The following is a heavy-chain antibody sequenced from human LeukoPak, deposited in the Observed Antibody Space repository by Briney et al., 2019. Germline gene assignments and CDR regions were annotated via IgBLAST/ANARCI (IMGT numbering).Heavy chain of an antibody. CDR3: ARDVATDYYYNYMDV. D-gene: IGHD5-12*01. J-gene: IGHJ6*03. CDR2: IYYSGST. V-gene: IGHV4-59*11. CDR1: GGSISSHY. Sequence: SETLSLTCTVSGGSISSHYWSWIRQPPGKGLEWIGYIYYSGSTNYNPSLKSRVTISVDTSKNQFSLKLSSVTAADTAVYYCARDVATDYYYNYMDVWGKGTTVTVSS.